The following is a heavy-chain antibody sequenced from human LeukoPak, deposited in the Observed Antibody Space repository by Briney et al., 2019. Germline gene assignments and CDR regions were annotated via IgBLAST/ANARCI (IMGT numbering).Heavy chain of an antibody. Sequence: GGSLTLSCAASGCSFSSYAMSWVRQAPGKGLEWVSTITASGGSTYYADSVKGRFTISRDNSKNTLYLQINSRRAEDTAVYYCAKLVLFSGATGDLNYWGQGTLVTVSS. CDR1: GCSFSSYA. V-gene: IGHV3-23*01. J-gene: IGHJ4*02. CDR2: ITASGGST. D-gene: IGHD1-1*01. CDR3: AKLVLFSGATGDLNY.